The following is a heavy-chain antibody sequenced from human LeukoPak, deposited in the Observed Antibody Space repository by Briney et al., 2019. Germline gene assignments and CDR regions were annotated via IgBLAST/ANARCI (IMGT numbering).Heavy chain of an antibody. Sequence: GGSLRLSCAASGFTFSSYWMTWVRQAPGKGLEWVANIKQDGSEKYYVDSVKGRFTISRDNAKNSLYLQMKSLRAEDTAVYYCARDLWFGELLYYWGEVTLVTVSS. V-gene: IGHV3-7*01. CDR1: GFTFSSYW. J-gene: IGHJ4*02. CDR3: ARDLWFGELLYY. D-gene: IGHD3-10*01. CDR2: IKQDGSEK.